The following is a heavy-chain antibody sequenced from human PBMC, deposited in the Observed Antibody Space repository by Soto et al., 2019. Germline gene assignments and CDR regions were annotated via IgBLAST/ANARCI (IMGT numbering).Heavy chain of an antibody. Sequence: QVQLVQSGAEVKKPGSSVKVSCKASGGTFSSYAIRWVRQAPGQGLEWMGGITPIFGAADYAQKFQGRVTTTANESTRTAYMELSRLRSEDTAVYYCARDGIAARPIAWFDPWGQGTLVTVSS. V-gene: IGHV1-69*12. CDR3: ARDGIAARPIAWFDP. J-gene: IGHJ5*02. CDR1: GGTFSSYA. D-gene: IGHD6-6*01. CDR2: ITPIFGAA.